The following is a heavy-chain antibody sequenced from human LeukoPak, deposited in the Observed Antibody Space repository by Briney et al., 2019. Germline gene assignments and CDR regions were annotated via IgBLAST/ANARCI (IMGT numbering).Heavy chain of an antibody. CDR2: IIPIFGTA. V-gene: IGHV1-69*05. J-gene: IGHJ6*03. D-gene: IGHD6-6*01. CDR1: GGTFSSYA. Sequence: ASVTVSCKASGGTFSSYAISWVRQAPGQGLEWMGGIIPIFGTANYAQKFQGRVTITTDESTSTAYMELSSLRSEDTAVYYCARTAARIGYYYYYMDVWGKGTTVTVSS. CDR3: ARTAARIGYYYYYMDV.